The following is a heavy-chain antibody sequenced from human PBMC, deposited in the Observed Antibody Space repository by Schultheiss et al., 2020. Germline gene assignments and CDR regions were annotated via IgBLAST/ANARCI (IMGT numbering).Heavy chain of an antibody. V-gene: IGHV3-23*01. J-gene: IGHJ4*02. CDR3: AKGTYQLFRGFDY. D-gene: IGHD2-21*01. CDR2: ISSSSSTI. CDR1: GFIFSSSA. Sequence: GGSLRLSCAASGFIFSSSAMSWVRQAPGKGPEWVSYISSSSSTIYYADSVKGRFTISRDNSKNTLYLQMNSLRAEDTAVYYCAKGTYQLFRGFDYWGQGTLVTVSS.